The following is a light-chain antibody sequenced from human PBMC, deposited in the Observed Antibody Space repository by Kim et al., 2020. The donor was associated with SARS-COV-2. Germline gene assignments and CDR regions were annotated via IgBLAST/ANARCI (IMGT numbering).Light chain of an antibody. CDR3: QAWDSSTAV. CDR2: QDT. J-gene: IGLJ3*02. CDR1: KLGDKY. V-gene: IGLV3-1*01. Sequence: SVSPGQTASITCSGDKLGDKYACWYQRKPGQSPVVVIYQDTKRPSGIPERFSGSNSGNTATLTISGTQAMDEADYYCQAWDSSTAVFGGGTKLTVL.